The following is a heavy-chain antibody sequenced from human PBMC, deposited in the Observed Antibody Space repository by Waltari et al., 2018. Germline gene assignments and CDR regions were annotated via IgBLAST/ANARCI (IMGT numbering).Heavy chain of an antibody. V-gene: IGHV3-74*01. CDR1: GSDYW. J-gene: IGHJ4*02. CDR2: VKSDGTSP. Sequence: EVQLVESGGGLVQSGGSLRLYCADSGSDYWMDWGRQAPGKVLMWVSLVKSDGTSPTYADSVKGRFTVSRDSAKNMLYLQMNSLRAEDTAVYYCTTNPPGYWGQGTLVTVSS. CDR3: TTNPPGY.